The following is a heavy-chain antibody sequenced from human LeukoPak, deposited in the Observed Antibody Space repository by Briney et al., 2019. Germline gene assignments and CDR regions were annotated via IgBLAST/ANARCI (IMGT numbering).Heavy chain of an antibody. V-gene: IGHV4-34*01. Sequence: PSETLSLTCAVYGGSFSGYYWSWIRQPPGKGLEWIGEINHSGSTNYNPSLKSRVTISVDTSKNQFSLKLSSVPAADTAVYYCARLGPGWGLYYFDYWGQGTLVTVSS. CDR2: INHSGST. J-gene: IGHJ4*02. D-gene: IGHD2-21*01. CDR1: GGSFSGYY. CDR3: ARLGPGWGLYYFDY.